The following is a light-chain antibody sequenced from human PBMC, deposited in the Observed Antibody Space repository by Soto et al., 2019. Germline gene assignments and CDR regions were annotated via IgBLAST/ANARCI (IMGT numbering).Light chain of an antibody. CDR1: QSVRNGY. V-gene: IGKV3-20*01. Sequence: EILLTQSPGTLSLSRGERATLSCRASQSVRNGYLAWYQQKPGQAPSLLIYGASGRATGIPDRFSGSGSGTDFTLTISRLEPEDFAVYYCQQYGSSPYTFGQGTKLEI. CDR2: GAS. CDR3: QQYGSSPYT. J-gene: IGKJ2*01.